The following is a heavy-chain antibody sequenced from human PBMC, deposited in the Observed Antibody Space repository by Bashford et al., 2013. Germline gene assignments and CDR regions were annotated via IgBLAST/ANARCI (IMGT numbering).Heavy chain of an antibody. Sequence: ASVKVSCKVSGYTLTALPMHWVRQAPGKGLEWMGGFDPEDGETTYAHQFQGRVTMTRDTSISTAYMELSSLRSDDTAVYFCARDGPVVGVWNAFDVWGQGTMVTVSS. D-gene: IGHD1-26*01. CDR3: ARDGPVVGVWNAFDV. J-gene: IGHJ3*01. CDR2: FDPEDGET. CDR1: GYTLTALP. V-gene: IGHV1-24*01.